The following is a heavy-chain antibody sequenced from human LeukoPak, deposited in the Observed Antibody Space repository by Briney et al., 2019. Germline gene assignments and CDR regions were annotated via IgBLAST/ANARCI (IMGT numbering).Heavy chain of an antibody. Sequence: GGSLRLSCAASGFTFDDYAMHWVRQAPGKGLEWVSGISWNSGSIGYADSVKGRFTISRDNAKNSLYLQMNSLRAEDTAVYYCAREGIAAAGTGSNFDYWGQGTLVTVSS. D-gene: IGHD6-13*01. J-gene: IGHJ4*02. V-gene: IGHV3-9*01. CDR1: GFTFDDYA. CDR3: AREGIAAAGTGSNFDY. CDR2: ISWNSGSI.